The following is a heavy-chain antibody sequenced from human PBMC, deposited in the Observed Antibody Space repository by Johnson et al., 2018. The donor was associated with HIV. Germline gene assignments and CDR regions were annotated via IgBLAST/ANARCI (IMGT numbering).Heavy chain of an antibody. CDR2: INWNGGRT. CDR1: GFTFDDCG. CDR3: ARDGVGEEAFDI. Sequence: VQLVESGGGVVRPGGSLRLSCAASGFTFDDCGMNWVRQAPGKGLEWVSGINWNGGRTGYADSVKGRFTISRDNAKNSLYLQMDSLRAEDTAIYYWARDGVGEEAFDIWGQGTMVTVSS. D-gene: IGHD2-8*01. V-gene: IGHV3-20*04. J-gene: IGHJ3*02.